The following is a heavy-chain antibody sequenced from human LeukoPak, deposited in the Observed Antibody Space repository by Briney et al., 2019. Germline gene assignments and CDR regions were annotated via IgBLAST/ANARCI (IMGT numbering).Heavy chain of an antibody. CDR1: GGTFSSYA. CDR3: ARGGYCSGGSCYPIDY. Sequence: SVKVSCKASGGTFSSYAISWVRQAPGQGLEWRGRIIPIFGTANYAQKFQGRVKITADKSTSTAYMELSSLRSEDTAVYYCARGGYCSGGSCYPIDYWGQGTLVTVSS. J-gene: IGHJ4*02. V-gene: IGHV1-69*06. D-gene: IGHD2-15*01. CDR2: IIPIFGTA.